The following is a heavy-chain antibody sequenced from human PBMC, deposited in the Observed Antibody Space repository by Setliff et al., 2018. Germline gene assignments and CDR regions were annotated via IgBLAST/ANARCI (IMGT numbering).Heavy chain of an antibody. CDR1: GYTLTYYY. Sequence: VKVSCKASGYTLTYYYMHWVRQAPGQGLEWMGIINPSGGLTRYAQKFQGRVTMTRDTSTSTVYMEVSSLRSEDTAVYYCARDRYYNSWSGTSITAPHDAFDIWGQGTMVTVSS. J-gene: IGHJ3*02. CDR3: ARDRYYNSWSGTSITAPHDAFDI. CDR2: INPSGGLT. D-gene: IGHD3-3*01. V-gene: IGHV1-46*03.